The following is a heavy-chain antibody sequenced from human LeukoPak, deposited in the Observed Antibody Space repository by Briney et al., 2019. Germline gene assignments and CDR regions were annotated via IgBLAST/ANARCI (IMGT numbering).Heavy chain of an antibody. CDR1: GGSISSSSYY. CDR3: ARGRRMVVAATFFDY. D-gene: IGHD2-15*01. CDR2: IYYSGST. J-gene: IGHJ4*02. V-gene: IGHV4-39*07. Sequence: SETLSLTCKVSGGSISSSSYYWGWIRQPPGKGLEWIGIIYYSGSTYYNPSLKSRVTISVDTSKNQFSLKLSSATAADTAVYCCARGRRMVVAATFFDYWGQGTLVTVSS.